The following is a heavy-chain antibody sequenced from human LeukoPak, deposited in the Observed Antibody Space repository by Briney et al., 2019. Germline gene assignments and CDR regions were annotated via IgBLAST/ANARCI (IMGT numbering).Heavy chain of an antibody. CDR3: AREAGIASHFDY. D-gene: IGHD2-21*01. CDR1: GFTSSSYW. CDR2: IKKDGSEK. V-gene: IGHV3-7*01. J-gene: IGHJ4*02. Sequence: PGGSLRLSCAASGFTSSSYWMSWVRQAPGKGLEWVANIKKDGSEKYYVDSVKGRFTISRDNAKNSLYLQMNSLRAEDTAVYYCAREAGIASHFDYWGRGTLVTVSS.